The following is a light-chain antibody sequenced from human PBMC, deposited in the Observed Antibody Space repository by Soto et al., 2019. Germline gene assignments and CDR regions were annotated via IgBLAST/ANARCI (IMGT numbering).Light chain of an antibody. Sequence: QSVLTQPRSVSGSPGQSVAISCAGTSSDVGAYNYVSWYQQHPGKAPKLMIYDVTKRPSGVPDRFSGSKSGNTASLTISGLQAEDEADYYCCSYAGSYSLGVFGGGTKLTVL. CDR3: CSYAGSYSLGV. J-gene: IGLJ3*02. CDR1: SSDVGAYNY. V-gene: IGLV2-11*01. CDR2: DVT.